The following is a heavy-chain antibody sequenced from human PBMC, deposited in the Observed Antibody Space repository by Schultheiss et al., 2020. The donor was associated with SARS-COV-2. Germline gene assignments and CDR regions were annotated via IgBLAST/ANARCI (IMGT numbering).Heavy chain of an antibody. J-gene: IGHJ4*02. D-gene: IGHD3-22*01. V-gene: IGHV5-51*01. CDR2: IYPGDSDT. CDR1: GYSFTSYW. CDR3: ARATNPYYYDSSGYRVDY. Sequence: GGSLRLSCKGSGYSFTSYWIGWVRQMPGKGLEWMGIIYPGDSDTRYSPSFQGQVTISADKSISTAYLQWSSLKASDTAMYYCARATNPYYYDSSGYRVDYWGQGTLVTVSS.